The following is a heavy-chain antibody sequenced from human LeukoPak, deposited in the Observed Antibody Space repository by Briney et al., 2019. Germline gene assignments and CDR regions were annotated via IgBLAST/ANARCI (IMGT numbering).Heavy chain of an antibody. CDR2: ISGSGGST. J-gene: IGHJ4*02. CDR1: GFTFSSYG. V-gene: IGHV3-23*01. D-gene: IGHD6-13*01. CDR3: AKDRIAAARNFRY. Sequence: PGGSLRLSCAASGFTFSSYGMSWVRQAPGKGLEWVSAISGSGGSTYYADSVKGRFTISRHNSKNTLYLQMNSLRAEDTAVYYCAKDRIAAARNFRYWGQGTLVTVSS.